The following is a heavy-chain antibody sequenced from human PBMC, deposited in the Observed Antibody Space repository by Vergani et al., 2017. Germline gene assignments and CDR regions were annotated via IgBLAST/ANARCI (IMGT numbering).Heavy chain of an antibody. D-gene: IGHD3-3*01. CDR2: MNPNSGNT. CDR1: GYTFTSYD. Sequence: QVQLVQSGAEVKKPGASVKVSCKASGYTFTSYDINWVRQATGQGLEWMGWMNPNSGNTGYAQKFQGRVTMTRNTSISTAYMELSSLRSEDTAVYYGARFDNYDFWSGYYCFDYWGQGTLVTVSS. CDR3: ARFDNYDFWSGYYCFDY. J-gene: IGHJ4*02. V-gene: IGHV1-8*01.